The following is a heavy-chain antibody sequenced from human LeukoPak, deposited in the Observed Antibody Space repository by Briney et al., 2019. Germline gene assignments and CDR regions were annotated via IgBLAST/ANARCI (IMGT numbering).Heavy chain of an antibody. J-gene: IGHJ3*02. CDR2: ISYDGSDK. CDR1: GFTFSSYA. D-gene: IGHD3-22*01. CDR3: ARVLRDYDSRAYDAFDI. Sequence: GGSLRLSCAASGFTFSSYAMHWVRQAPGKGLEWVALISYDGSDKYYADSVKGRFTISRDNSKNTLYLQMNSLGAEDTAVYYCARVLRDYDSRAYDAFDIWGQGTMVTVSS. V-gene: IGHV3-30*04.